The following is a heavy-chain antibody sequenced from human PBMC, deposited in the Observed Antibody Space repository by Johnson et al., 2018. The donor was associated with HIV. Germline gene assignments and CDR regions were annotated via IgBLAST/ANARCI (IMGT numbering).Heavy chain of an antibody. Sequence: VQLVESGGGVVRPGGSLRLSCAASGFTFDDYGMSWVRQAPGKGLEWVSGINWCGGSTASADSVKGRFTISRDNAKNSLYLQMNSLRAEDTAVYYCARPGYYDSSGLDAFDIWGQGTMVTVSS. CDR1: GFTFDDYG. J-gene: IGHJ3*02. CDR3: ARPGYYDSSGLDAFDI. CDR2: INWCGGST. D-gene: IGHD3-22*01. V-gene: IGHV3-20*04.